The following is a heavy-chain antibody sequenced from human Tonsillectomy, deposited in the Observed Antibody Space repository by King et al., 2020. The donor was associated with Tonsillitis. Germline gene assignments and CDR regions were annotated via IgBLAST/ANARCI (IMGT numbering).Heavy chain of an antibody. D-gene: IGHD5-18*01. CDR1: GFSFSIHA. J-gene: IGHJ2*01. CDR2: ISGSGGST. CDR3: AKYPRGYSYGYGPGYFDL. Sequence: VQLVESGGGLVQPGGSLRLSCAASGFSFSIHAMSWVRQAPGKGLEWVSDISGSGGSTNNVDSVKGRFTISRDNSKNTLYPQMNSLRAEDTAVYYCAKYPRGYSYGYGPGYFDLWGRGALVTVSS. V-gene: IGHV3-23*04.